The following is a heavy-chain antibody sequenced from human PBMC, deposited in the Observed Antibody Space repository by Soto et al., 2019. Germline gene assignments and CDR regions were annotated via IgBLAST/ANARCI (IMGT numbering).Heavy chain of an antibody. CDR1: GFTFSSYA. CDR3: ESEWPSGSYSIS. Sequence: EVQLLESGGGLVQPGGSLRLSCAASGFTFSSYAVDWVRQAPGKGLEWVSAIIRSGNTYYADSVKGRFTISRDNSKNTVYLQMNSLRADDTAVYYCESEWPSGSYSISCGQGTLVTVSS. D-gene: IGHD1-26*01. J-gene: IGHJ5*02. V-gene: IGHV3-23*01. CDR2: IIRSGNT.